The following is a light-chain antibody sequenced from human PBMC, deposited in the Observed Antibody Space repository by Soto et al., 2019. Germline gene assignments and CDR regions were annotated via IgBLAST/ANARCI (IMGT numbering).Light chain of an antibody. J-gene: IGKJ4*01. Sequence: EVVLTQSPDTLSLSPGETATLSCRASQGIGFSYLAWYQQKFGQTPRLLIYAASRSATGIPNRFGGSWSGTDFTLTIRRLEREDFAVYYCQQYGSPLTFVGGTKVEIK. CDR1: QGIGFSY. V-gene: IGKV3-20*01. CDR2: AAS. CDR3: QQYGSPLT.